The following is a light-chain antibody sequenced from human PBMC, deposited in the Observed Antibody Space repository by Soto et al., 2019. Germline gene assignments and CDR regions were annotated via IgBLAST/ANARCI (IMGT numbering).Light chain of an antibody. Sequence: ERVMTQSPVALSVSPGGRATLCCSSSQRVSNHFAWYQQKPGQAPRLLIYAASTRAAGVPVRFSGSGSETEFTLTIRSLQSEDFAPYYCHQYNNWPWTFGQGTKVDI. CDR2: AAS. V-gene: IGKV3-15*01. J-gene: IGKJ1*01. CDR3: HQYNNWPWT. CDR1: QRVSNH.